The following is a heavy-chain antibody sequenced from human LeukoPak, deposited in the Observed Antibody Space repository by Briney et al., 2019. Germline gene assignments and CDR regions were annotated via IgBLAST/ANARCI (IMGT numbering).Heavy chain of an antibody. V-gene: IGHV3-7*01. J-gene: IGHJ4*02. D-gene: IGHD3-10*01. Sequence: PGESLRLSCAASGFTFTTYWMSWVRQAPGKGLEWVANIKQDGSEKYYVDSVKGRFTISRDNAKNSLYLQMSSLRAEDTAVYYCRSGSYSGVFDYWGQGTLVTVSS. CDR2: IKQDGSEK. CDR1: GFTFTTYW. CDR3: RSGSYSGVFDY.